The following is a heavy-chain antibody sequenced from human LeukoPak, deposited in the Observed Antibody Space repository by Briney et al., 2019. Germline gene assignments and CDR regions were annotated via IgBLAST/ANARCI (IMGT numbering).Heavy chain of an antibody. V-gene: IGHV4-59*01. CDR3: ARDLDNSGWYVFDY. CDR2: IYYSGST. CDR1: GGSISGYY. Sequence: PSETLSLTCTVSGGSISGYYWTWIRQPPGKGLEWIGYIYYSGSTNSNPSLKSRVTISVDTSNNQFSLKLRSVTAADTAVYYCARDLDNSGWYVFDYWGQGNLVTVSS. D-gene: IGHD6-19*01. J-gene: IGHJ4*02.